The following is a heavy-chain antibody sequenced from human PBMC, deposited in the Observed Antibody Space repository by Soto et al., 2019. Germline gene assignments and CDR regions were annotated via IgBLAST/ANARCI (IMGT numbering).Heavy chain of an antibody. J-gene: IGHJ4*02. CDR1: GGTFSSYA. CDR3: ARGSSPANYYDSSGSFGY. CDR2: IIPIFGTA. V-gene: IGHV1-69*13. D-gene: IGHD3-22*01. Sequence: SVKVSCKASGGTFSSYAISWVRQAPGQGLEWMGGIIPIFGTANYAQKFQGRVTITADESTSTAYMELSSLRSEDTAVYYCARGSSPANYYDSSGSFGYWGQGTLVTVSS.